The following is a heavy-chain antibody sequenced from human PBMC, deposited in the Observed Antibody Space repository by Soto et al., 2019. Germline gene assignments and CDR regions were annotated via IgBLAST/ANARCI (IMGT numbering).Heavy chain of an antibody. CDR1: GFTFDDYA. J-gene: IGHJ4*02. CDR3: AKGRMTTVTTPFDY. CDR2: ISWNSGSI. Sequence: GGSLRLSCAASGFTFDDYAMHWVRQAPGKGLEWVSGISWNSGSIGYADSVKGRFTISRDNAKNSLYLQMNSLRAEDTALYYCAKGRMTTVTTPFDYWGQGTLVTVSS. V-gene: IGHV3-9*01. D-gene: IGHD4-17*01.